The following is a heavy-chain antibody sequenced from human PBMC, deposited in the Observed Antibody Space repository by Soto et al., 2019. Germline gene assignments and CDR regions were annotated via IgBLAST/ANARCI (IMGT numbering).Heavy chain of an antibody. CDR2: ITVRGHTT. CDR1: GFSFSSYA. CDR3: ARALAAGGTGGLTYYFDF. V-gene: IGHV3-23*01. J-gene: IGHJ4*02. D-gene: IGHD6-13*01. Sequence: EVQLLESGGDLVQPGGSLRLSCGASGFSFSSYAMGWVRQVPGKGLEGLSVITVRGHTTYYADSVRGRFTISRDEARETLYLQVNSLRGEDTAVYFCARALAAGGTGGLTYYFDFWGQGTLGTVSP.